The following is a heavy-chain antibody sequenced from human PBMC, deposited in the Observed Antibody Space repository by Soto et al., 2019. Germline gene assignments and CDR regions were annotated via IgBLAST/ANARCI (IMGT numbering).Heavy chain of an antibody. V-gene: IGHV3-30*03. CDR3: ARDSVTFGWYYFDS. CDR1: GFTFSAHG. Sequence: QVQLVESGRGVVQPGRSLRLSCAASGFTFSAHGMHWVRQAPGKGLEWVAVISYDGSNRYYADSVKGRFTISRDNSKNTLYLQMKSLRAEDAAVYYCARDSVTFGWYYFDSWGQGTLVTVSS. J-gene: IGHJ4*02. D-gene: IGHD3-16*01. CDR2: ISYDGSNR.